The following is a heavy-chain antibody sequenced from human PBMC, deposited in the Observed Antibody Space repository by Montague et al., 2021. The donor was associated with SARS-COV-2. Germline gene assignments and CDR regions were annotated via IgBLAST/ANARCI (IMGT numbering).Heavy chain of an antibody. J-gene: IGHJ3*02. CDR3: MKEYRRIVGDGLDI. Sequence: SLRLSCAASGFAFSNYDMSWVRQAPGKGPEWVAYISGSAGTTSYAGSVRGRFTISRDNGKNSLYLQMNSLRVEDTAVYYCMKEYRRIVGDGLDIWGQGAKVTVSS. V-gene: IGHV3-48*03. CDR2: ISGSAGTT. CDR1: GFAFSNYD. D-gene: IGHD3-16*02.